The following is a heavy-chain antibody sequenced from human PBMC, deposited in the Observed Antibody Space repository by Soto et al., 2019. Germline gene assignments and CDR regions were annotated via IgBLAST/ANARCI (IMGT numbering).Heavy chain of an antibody. Sequence: PGGSLRLSCVASGLIFITYGMHWVLQAPGKGLEWVAVIWFDGSNKYSADSVKGRFTISRDTSENTLHLQMDSLRAEDTAVYYCARDDVLCDGGRCYGVPLDVWGKGTTVTVSS. CDR2: IWFDGSNK. D-gene: IGHD2-15*01. CDR3: ARDDVLCDGGRCYGVPLDV. V-gene: IGHV3-33*01. CDR1: GLIFITYG. J-gene: IGHJ6*04.